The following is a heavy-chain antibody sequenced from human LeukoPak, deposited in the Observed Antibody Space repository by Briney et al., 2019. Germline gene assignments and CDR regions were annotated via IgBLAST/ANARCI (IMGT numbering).Heavy chain of an antibody. CDR3: ARVLLPDYYYGMDV. Sequence: GGSLRLSCAASGFTFSSYAMSWVRQAPGKGLEWVSAISGSGVSTYYADSVKGRFTISRDNSKNTLYLQMNSLRAEDTAVYYCARVLLPDYYYGMDVWGQGTTVTVSS. CDR1: GFTFSSYA. J-gene: IGHJ6*02. D-gene: IGHD3-10*01. CDR2: ISGSGVST. V-gene: IGHV3-23*01.